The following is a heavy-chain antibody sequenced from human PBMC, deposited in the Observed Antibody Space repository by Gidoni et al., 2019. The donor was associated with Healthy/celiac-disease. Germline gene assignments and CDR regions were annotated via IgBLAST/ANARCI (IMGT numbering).Heavy chain of an antibody. CDR3: ARDGRAGGFDY. V-gene: IGHV1-46*01. CDR2: IHPSGGST. J-gene: IGHJ4*02. D-gene: IGHD2-15*01. Sequence: QVQLVQSGAEVKKPGASVKVSCKASGYTFTSYYMHWVRQAPVQGLEWMGIIHPSGGSTSYAQKFQGRVSMTRDTSTSTVYMDLSSLRSEDTAVYYCARDGRAGGFDYWGQGTLVTVSS. CDR1: GYTFTSYY.